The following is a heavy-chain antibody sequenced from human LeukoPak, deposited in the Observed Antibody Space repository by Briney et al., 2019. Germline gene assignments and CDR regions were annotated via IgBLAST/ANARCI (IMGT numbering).Heavy chain of an antibody. CDR2: ISSTSSVI. D-gene: IGHD5-18*01. CDR1: GFTFSSYS. J-gene: IGHJ4*02. CDR3: ARGGAGATGMDLFDY. Sequence: GGSLRLSCAASGFTFSSYSMNWVRQAPGKGLEWVSSISSTSSVIFYADSVKGRFTISRDNARNSLYLQMNSLRAEDTAVYYCARGGAGATGMDLFDYWGQGTLVTVSS. V-gene: IGHV3-21*01.